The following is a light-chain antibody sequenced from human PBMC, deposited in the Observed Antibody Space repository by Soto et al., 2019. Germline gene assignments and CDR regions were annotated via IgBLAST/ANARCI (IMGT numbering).Light chain of an antibody. CDR2: GTS. CDR3: QQHSSLPLT. J-gene: IGKJ4*01. Sequence: MVLTLSPGTLSLSQMEIAAPAVRASHSVSNFLAWYQQKPGQAPRLLIYGTSNRATGIPARFSGSGSGTDLTLTISSLEPEDFAVYYCQQHSSLPLTFGGGSMVDI. V-gene: IGKV3-11*01. CDR1: HSVSNF.